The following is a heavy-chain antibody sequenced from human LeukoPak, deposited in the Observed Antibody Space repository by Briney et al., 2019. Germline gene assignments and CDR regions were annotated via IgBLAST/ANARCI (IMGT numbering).Heavy chain of an antibody. CDR3: ARVISSAWRQNDL. Sequence: PSETLSLTCAVSGASITSYAWWSWVRQPPGKGLEWIGEMHLNGNTNYNPSLKSRVTMSIDKSKNQFSLNLSSVTAADTAVYYCARVISSAWRQNDLWGQGTWSPSPQ. CDR1: GASITSYAW. V-gene: IGHV4-4*02. D-gene: IGHD3-22*01. CDR2: MHLNGNT. J-gene: IGHJ5*02.